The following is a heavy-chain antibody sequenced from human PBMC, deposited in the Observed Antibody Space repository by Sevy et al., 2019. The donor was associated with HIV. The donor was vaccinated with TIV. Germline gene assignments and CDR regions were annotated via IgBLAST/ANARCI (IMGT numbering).Heavy chain of an antibody. CDR1: GFTFSDYC. CDR3: TRDGIYSHPWEFDW. CDR2: FNPNNDDS. Sequence: ASVKVSCKASGFTFSDYCMHWVRQAPGQGLEWMGRFNPNNDDSRSAQKFQGRVTLTGDMSISTAYMELTRLRCDDTAIYFCTRDGIYSHPWEFDWWGHGALVTVSS. V-gene: IGHV1-2*06. J-gene: IGHJ4*01. D-gene: IGHD1-26*01.